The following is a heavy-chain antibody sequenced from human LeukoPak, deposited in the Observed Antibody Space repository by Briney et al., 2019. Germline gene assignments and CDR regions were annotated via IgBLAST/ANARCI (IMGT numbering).Heavy chain of an antibody. CDR2: IYSGGST. V-gene: IGHV3-53*01. Sequence: GGSLRLSCAASGFTVSSNYMSWVRQAPGKGLEWVSVIYSGGSTYYADSVKGRFTISRDNSKNTLYLQMNSLRAEDTAVYYCARVSVDCSSTSCYHWFDPWGQGTLVTVSS. D-gene: IGHD2-2*01. CDR3: ARVSVDCSSTSCYHWFDP. J-gene: IGHJ5*02. CDR1: GFTVSSNY.